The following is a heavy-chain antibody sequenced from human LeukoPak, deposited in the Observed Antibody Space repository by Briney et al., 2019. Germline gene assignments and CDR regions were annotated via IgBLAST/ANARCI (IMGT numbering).Heavy chain of an antibody. CDR2: VSNDGSKK. J-gene: IGHJ6*02. Sequence: QPGRSLRLSCAASGFIFSTYVIHRVRQAPGKGLEWVAVVSNDGSKKYYADSVKGRFTISRDNSKNTLFLQVNSLRADDTAVYYCAKGYFGSGSYPPYYGMDVWGQGTTVTVSS. CDR3: AKGYFGSGSYPPYYGMDV. V-gene: IGHV3-30*18. CDR1: GFIFSTYV. D-gene: IGHD3-10*01.